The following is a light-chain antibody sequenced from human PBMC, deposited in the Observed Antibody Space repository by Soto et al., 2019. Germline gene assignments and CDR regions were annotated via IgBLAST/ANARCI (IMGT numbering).Light chain of an antibody. CDR2: GAS. CDR3: HQRSNWPPDT. CDR1: QSVHTF. J-gene: IGKJ5*01. Sequence: EIVFAQSPDTLSLSPGEGASLSCRASQSVHTFLAWYQQKPGQAPRLLIYGASTRATGVPARFSGSGSGTDFTLTISSLEPEDFAVYYCHQRSNWPPDTFGQGTRLEIK. V-gene: IGKV3-11*01.